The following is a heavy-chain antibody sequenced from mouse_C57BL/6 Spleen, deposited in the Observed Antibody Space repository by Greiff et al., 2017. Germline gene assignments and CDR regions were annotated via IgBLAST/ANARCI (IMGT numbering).Heavy chain of an antibody. CDR2: FHPSNDDT. V-gene: IGHV1-47*01. Sequence: QVQLKQPGAELVKPGASVKMSCKASGYTFTTYSIEWMKQNHGKSLEWIGNFHPSNDDTKYNEKFKGKATLTVEKSSSTAYLELSRITSDDSAVYYCARQGYYAMDYWGQGTSVTVSS. J-gene: IGHJ4*01. CDR1: GYTFTTYS. CDR3: ARQGYYAMDY.